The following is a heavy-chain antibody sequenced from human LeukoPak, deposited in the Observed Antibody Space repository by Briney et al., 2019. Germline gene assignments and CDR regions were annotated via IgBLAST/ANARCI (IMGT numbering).Heavy chain of an antibody. CDR3: ARAGYCSSTSCYRDFDY. V-gene: IGHV1-18*01. Sequence: ASVKVSCKASGYTFTSYGISWVRQAPGQGLEWMGWISAYNGNTNYAQKLQGRVTMTTDTFTSTAYMELRSLRSDDTAVYYCARAGYCSSTSCYRDFDYWGQGTLVTVSS. D-gene: IGHD2-2*01. J-gene: IGHJ4*02. CDR2: ISAYNGNT. CDR1: GYTFTSYG.